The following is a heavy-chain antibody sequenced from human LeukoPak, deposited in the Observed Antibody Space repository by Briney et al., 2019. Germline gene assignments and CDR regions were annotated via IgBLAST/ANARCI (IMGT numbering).Heavy chain of an antibody. CDR2: ISGSGGST. V-gene: IGHV3-23*01. J-gene: IGHJ4*02. Sequence: LAGGSLRLSCAASGFTFSSYAMNWVRQAPGKGLEWVSAISGSGGSTYNADSVKGRFTISRDNSKNTLYLQMNSLRSEDTAVYYCATSPPRYSSVLWGQGTLVTVSS. CDR3: ATSPPRYSSVL. D-gene: IGHD6-19*01. CDR1: GFTFSSYA.